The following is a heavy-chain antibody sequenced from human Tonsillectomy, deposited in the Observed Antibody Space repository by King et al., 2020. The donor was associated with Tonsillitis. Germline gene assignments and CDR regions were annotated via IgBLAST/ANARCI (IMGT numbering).Heavy chain of an antibody. CDR3: ASDGGGGSYYYYGMDV. V-gene: IGHV3-30-3*01. D-gene: IGHD2-21*01. Sequence: VQLVESGGGVVQPGRSLRLSCAASGFTFSSYAMHWVRQAPGKGLEWVVVISYDGSNKYYADSVKGRFTISRDNSKNTLYLQMNSLRAEDTSVYYCASDGGGGSYYYYGMDVWGPGTTVTVSS. CDR2: ISYDGSNK. J-gene: IGHJ6*02. CDR1: GFTFSSYA.